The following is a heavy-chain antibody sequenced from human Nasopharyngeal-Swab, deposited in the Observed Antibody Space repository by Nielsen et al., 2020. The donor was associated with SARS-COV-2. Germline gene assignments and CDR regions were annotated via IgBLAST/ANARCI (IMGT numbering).Heavy chain of an antibody. V-gene: IGHV4-39*07. J-gene: IGHJ4*02. D-gene: IGHD6-19*01. Sequence: SETLSLTCTVSGGSISSGDYYWSWIRQPPGKGLEWIGEINHSGSTNYNPSLKSRVTISVDTSKNRFSLKLSSVTAADTAVYYCARGDLGIAVAKQPFDYWGQGTLVTVSS. CDR2: INHSGST. CDR1: GGSISSGDYY. CDR3: ARGDLGIAVAKQPFDY.